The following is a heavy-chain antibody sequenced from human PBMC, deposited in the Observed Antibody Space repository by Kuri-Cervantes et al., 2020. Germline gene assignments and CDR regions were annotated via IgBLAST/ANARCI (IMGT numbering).Heavy chain of an antibody. V-gene: IGHV1-46*01. Sequence: ASGKGCCKASGYTFTSYYMHWVRQAPGQGIEWMGIINPSGGSTSYEQKFQGRVTMTRDTSTSTVYMELSSLRSEDTAVYYCAREPPQEYSYGSANWFDPWGQGTLVTVSS. CDR2: INPSGGST. J-gene: IGHJ5*02. CDR1: GYTFTSYY. D-gene: IGHD5-18*01. CDR3: AREPPQEYSYGSANWFDP.